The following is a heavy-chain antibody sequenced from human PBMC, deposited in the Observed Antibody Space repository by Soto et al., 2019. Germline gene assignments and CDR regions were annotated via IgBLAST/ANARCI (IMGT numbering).Heavy chain of an antibody. J-gene: IGHJ4*02. V-gene: IGHV4-31*03. D-gene: IGHD2-15*01. Sequence: PSETLSLTCTVSGGSISSGGYYWSWIRQHPGKGLEWIGYIYYSGSTYYNPSLKSRVTISVDTSKNQFSLKLSSVTAADTAVYYCARGRTDGCFLDYWGQGTLVTVSS. CDR3: ARGRTDGCFLDY. CDR2: IYYSGST. CDR1: GGSISSGGYY.